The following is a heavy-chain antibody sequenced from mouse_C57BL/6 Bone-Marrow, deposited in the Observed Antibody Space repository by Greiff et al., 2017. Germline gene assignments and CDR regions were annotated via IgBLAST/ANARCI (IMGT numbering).Heavy chain of an antibody. CDR1: GYTFTSYW. V-gene: IGHV1-61*01. CDR3: AREFRAMDY. Sequence: QVQLQQPGAELVRPGSSVKLSCTASGYTFTSYWMEWVKQRPGQGLEWIGNIYPSDSETHYNQKFKDKATLTVDKSSSTAYMQLSSLTSEDSAVYYCAREFRAMDYWGQGTSVTVSS. J-gene: IGHJ4*01. CDR2: IYPSDSET.